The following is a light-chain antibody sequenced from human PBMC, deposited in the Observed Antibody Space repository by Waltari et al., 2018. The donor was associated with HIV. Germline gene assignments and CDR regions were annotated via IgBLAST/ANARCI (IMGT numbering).Light chain of an antibody. V-gene: IGLV1-40*01. CDR1: SSNIGAGYD. J-gene: IGLJ3*02. Sequence: QSVLTQPPSVSGAPGQRVTISCTGSSSNIGAGYDVNWYQQLPGTAPKLLIHGNSNRPSGVPDRFSGSKSGTSASLAITGLQAEDEADYYCQSYDSSLSGWVFGGGTKLTVL. CDR2: GNS. CDR3: QSYDSSLSGWV.